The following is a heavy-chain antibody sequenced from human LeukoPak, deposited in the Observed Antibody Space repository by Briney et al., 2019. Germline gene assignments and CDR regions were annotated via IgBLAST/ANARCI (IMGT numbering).Heavy chain of an antibody. CDR1: GFTFSGSA. Sequence: GGSLRLSCAASGFTFSGSAMHWVRQASGKGLEWVGRIRSKANSYATAYAVSVKGRFTISGDDSKNTAYLQMNSLKTEDTAVYYCTRPQLVKRTYYFDYWGQGTLVTVSS. V-gene: IGHV3-73*01. J-gene: IGHJ4*02. CDR3: TRPQLVKRTYYFDY. D-gene: IGHD6-13*01. CDR2: IRSKANSYAT.